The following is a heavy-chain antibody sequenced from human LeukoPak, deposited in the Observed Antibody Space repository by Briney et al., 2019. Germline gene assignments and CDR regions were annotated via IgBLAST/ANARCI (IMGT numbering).Heavy chain of an antibody. D-gene: IGHD1-26*01. J-gene: IGHJ6*02. CDR3: ARDQGVGASKSYYYYGMDV. CDR1: GFTFSSYG. CDR2: ISYDGSNK. Sequence: PGRSLRLPCAASGFTFSSYGMHWVRQAPGKGLEWVAVISYDGSNKYYADSVKGRFTISRDNSKNTLYLQMNSLRAEDTAVYYCARDQGVGASKSYYYYGMDVWGQGTTVTVSS. V-gene: IGHV3-30*03.